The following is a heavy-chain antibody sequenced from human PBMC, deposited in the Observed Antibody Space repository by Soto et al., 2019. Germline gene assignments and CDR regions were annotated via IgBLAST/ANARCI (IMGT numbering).Heavy chain of an antibody. J-gene: IGHJ4*02. CDR2: IWDDGTNK. CDR1: GFTFSHYG. V-gene: IGHV3-33*06. CDR3: AKASGSSPLYFDY. Sequence: GGSLRLSCAASGFTFSHYGMHWVRQAPGKGLEWVAVIWDDGTNKYYADSVKGRFTISRDNSKNTLYLQMNSLRADDTAVYSCAKASGSSPLYFDYWGQGTLVTVSS. D-gene: IGHD6-6*01.